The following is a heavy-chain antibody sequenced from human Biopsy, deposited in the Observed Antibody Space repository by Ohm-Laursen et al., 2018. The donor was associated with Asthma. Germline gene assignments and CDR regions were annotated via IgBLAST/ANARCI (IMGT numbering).Heavy chain of an antibody. CDR3: ASYEVVTAILPMDV. Sequence: SLRLSCAASGFSLSRYGMHWVRQAPGKGLEGVAVIAFDGSNKYYGDSVKGRFTIARDNSKNTVYLQMNSLRAEDTAVYYCASYEVVTAILPMDVWGQGTAVTVSS. D-gene: IGHD2-21*02. CDR1: GFSLSRYG. V-gene: IGHV3-30*03. CDR2: IAFDGSNK. J-gene: IGHJ6*02.